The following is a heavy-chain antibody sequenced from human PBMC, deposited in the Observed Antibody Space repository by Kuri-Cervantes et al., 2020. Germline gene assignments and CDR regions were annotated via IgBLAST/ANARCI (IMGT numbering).Heavy chain of an antibody. CDR1: GDSVSSKTTA. D-gene: IGHD3-3*01. CDR2: TYYRSKWYN. V-gene: IGHV6-1*01. J-gene: IGHJ5*02. Sequence: SQTLSLTCVISGDSVSSKTTAWNWIRQSPSRGLEWLGRTYYRSKWYNDYVVSVRSRITINPDTSNNQFSLQLNSVTPEDTAVYYCARTFFGAEVNWFDPRGQGTLVTVSS. CDR3: ARTFFGAEVNWFDP.